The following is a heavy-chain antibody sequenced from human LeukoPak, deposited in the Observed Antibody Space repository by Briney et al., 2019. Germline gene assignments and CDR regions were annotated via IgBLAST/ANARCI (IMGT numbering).Heavy chain of an antibody. Sequence: PSQTLSLTCTVSGGSISSGDRYWSWLRQSPGRGLEWIGYIYSTGNTYYNPSLKSRVIISVDTSKNQFSLELNSVTAADTAVYYCARDSYSYGYGGFDYWGQGILVTVS. J-gene: IGHJ4*02. CDR2: IYSTGNT. V-gene: IGHV4-30-4*01. CDR3: ARDSYSYGYGGFDY. D-gene: IGHD5-18*01. CDR1: GGSISSGDRY.